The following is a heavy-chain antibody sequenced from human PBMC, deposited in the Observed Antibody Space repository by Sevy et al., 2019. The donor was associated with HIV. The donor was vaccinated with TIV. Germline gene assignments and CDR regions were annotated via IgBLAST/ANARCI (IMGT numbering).Heavy chain of an antibody. Sequence: GGSLRLSCVVSGYSFSSYAISWVRQAPGKGLEWVSTINGWGGRTYYADSVKGRLTISRDNPKTTRCLQMINLRVDDTAIYYGARPSPRVAAAASAFYDNGGQGTLVTVSS. V-gene: IGHV3-23*01. J-gene: IGHJ4*02. D-gene: IGHD6-13*01. CDR3: ARPSPRVAAAASAFYDN. CDR2: INGWGGRT. CDR1: GYSFSSYA.